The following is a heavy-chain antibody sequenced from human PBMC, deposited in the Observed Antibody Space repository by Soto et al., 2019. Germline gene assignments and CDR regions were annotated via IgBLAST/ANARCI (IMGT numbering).Heavy chain of an antibody. J-gene: IGHJ2*01. D-gene: IGHD4-17*01. V-gene: IGHV3-33*01. CDR1: RFTFSSYG. Sequence: QVQLVESGGGVVQPGRSLRLSCAASRFTFSSYGMHWVRQAPGKGLEWVAVIWYDGSNKYYADSVKGRFTISRDNSKNTLYLEMNSVRAEDTAVYYCARDYGDRGYFDLWGRGTLVTVSS. CDR2: IWYDGSNK. CDR3: ARDYGDRGYFDL.